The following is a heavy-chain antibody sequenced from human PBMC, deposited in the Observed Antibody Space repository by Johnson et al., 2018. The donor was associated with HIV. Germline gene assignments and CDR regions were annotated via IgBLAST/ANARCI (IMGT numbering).Heavy chain of an antibody. V-gene: IGHV3-7*03. Sequence: VPLVESGGGLVQPGGSLRLSSAASGFTFSSYWMSWVRQAPGKGLEWVANIKQDGSEKYYVDSVKGRFTISRDNSKNTLYLQMNSLRAEDTAVYYCARSMRGAFDVWGQGTMVTVSS. D-gene: IGHD3-10*01. CDR3: ARSMRGAFDV. CDR2: IKQDGSEK. CDR1: GFTFSSYW. J-gene: IGHJ3*01.